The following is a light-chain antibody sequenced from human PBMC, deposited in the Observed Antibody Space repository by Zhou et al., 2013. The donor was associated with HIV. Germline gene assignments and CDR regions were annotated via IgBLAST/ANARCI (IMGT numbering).Light chain of an antibody. Sequence: DIQMSQSPSTLSASVGDRVTITCRASQTISSWLAWYHQRPGKAPKLLIYKASYLETGVPPRFSGSGSGTEFSLTISSLQPDDFATYYCQQYNSYSTFGQGTKLEIK. CDR3: QQYNSYST. J-gene: IGKJ2*01. CDR2: KAS. V-gene: IGKV1-5*03. CDR1: QTISSW.